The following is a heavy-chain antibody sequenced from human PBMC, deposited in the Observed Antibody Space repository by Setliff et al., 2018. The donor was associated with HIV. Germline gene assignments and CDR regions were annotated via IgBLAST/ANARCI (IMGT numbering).Heavy chain of an antibody. D-gene: IGHD1-26*01. J-gene: IGHJ4*02. V-gene: IGHV4-34*01. CDR2: INHTGNT. CDR1: GGSFSGYH. CDR3: ARGKGGLVDPAEFDY. Sequence: PSETLSLTCAVYGGSFSGYHWHWIRQFPEKGLEWIGEINHTGNTQYNPSLKSRVTMSEETSKNQFSLKLKSVTAADTAIYFCARGKGGLVDPAEFDYWGPGTLATVSS.